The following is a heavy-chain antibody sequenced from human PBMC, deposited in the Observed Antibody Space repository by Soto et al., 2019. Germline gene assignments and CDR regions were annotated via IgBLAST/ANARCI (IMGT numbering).Heavy chain of an antibody. J-gene: IGHJ3*02. CDR2: ISAYNGNT. Sequence: ASVKVSCKASGYTFTIYGISWVRQAPGQGLEWMGWISAYNGNTNYAQKLQGRVTMTTDTSTSTAYMELRSLRSDDTAVYYCARPTYCSSTSCYVEGAFDIWGQGTMVTVSS. V-gene: IGHV1-18*01. D-gene: IGHD2-2*01. CDR3: ARPTYCSSTSCYVEGAFDI. CDR1: GYTFTIYG.